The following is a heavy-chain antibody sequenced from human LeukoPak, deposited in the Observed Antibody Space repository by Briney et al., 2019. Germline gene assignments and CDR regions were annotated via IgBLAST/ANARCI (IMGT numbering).Heavy chain of an antibody. CDR2: ISYGGSNT. CDR3: ARDRPSSGSGYFDY. J-gene: IGHJ4*02. CDR1: GFPFSKYG. V-gene: IGHV3-30*03. D-gene: IGHD3-22*01. Sequence: GGSLRLSCAASGFPFSKYGMHWVRQAPGKGLEWVALISYGGSNTYYADSVKGRFTISRGNSKNTLYLQMNSLRAEDTAVYYCARDRPSSGSGYFDYWGQGTLVTVSS.